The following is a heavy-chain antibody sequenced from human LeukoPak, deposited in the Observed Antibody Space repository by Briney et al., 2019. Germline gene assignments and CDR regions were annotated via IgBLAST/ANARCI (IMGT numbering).Heavy chain of an antibody. D-gene: IGHD4/OR15-4a*01. CDR3: ARRAGAYSHPYDY. V-gene: IGHV3-23*01. J-gene: IGHJ4*02. CDR2: ISGSGGST. CDR1: GFTFSSYG. Sequence: QAGGSLRLSCAASGFTFSSYGMSWVRQAPGKGLEWVSAISGSGGSTHYSDSVKGRFTISRDNSKNTLYLQMNSLRAEDTAVYYCARRAGAYSHPYDYWGQGTLVTVSS.